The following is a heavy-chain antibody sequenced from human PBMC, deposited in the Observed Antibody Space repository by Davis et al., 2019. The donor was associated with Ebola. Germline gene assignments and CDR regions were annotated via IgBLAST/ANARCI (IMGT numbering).Heavy chain of an antibody. CDR3: ASARRITIFGVATNCYYYGMDV. J-gene: IGHJ6*02. V-gene: IGHV4-59*12. Sequence: SETLSLTCTVSGGSISSYYWSWIRQPPGKGLEWIGYIYYSGSTNYNPSLKSRVTISVDTSKNQFSLKLSSVTAADTAVYYCASARRITIFGVATNCYYYGMDVWGQGTTVTVSS. CDR2: IYYSGST. CDR1: GGSISSYY. D-gene: IGHD3-3*01.